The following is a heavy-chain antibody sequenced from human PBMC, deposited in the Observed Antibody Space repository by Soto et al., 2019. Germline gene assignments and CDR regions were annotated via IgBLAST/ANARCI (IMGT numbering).Heavy chain of an antibody. V-gene: IGHV3-7*05. CDR2: INQDGSEK. CDR1: GFTFSSFW. D-gene: IGHD2-8*01. Sequence: PGGSLRLSCAASGFTFSSFWMSWVRQAPGKGLKWVASINQDGSEKYYVDSVKGRFTISRDNAKNSLYLQMNSLRAEDTAVFYCARRYSTNGVRYDYWGQGTLVTVSS. CDR3: ARRYSTNGVRYDY. J-gene: IGHJ4*02.